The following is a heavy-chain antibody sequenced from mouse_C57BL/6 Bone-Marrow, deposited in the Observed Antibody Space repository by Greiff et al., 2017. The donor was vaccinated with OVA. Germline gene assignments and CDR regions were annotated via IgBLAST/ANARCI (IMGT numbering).Heavy chain of an antibody. V-gene: IGHV2-2*01. D-gene: IGHD4-1*01. J-gene: IGHJ3*01. CDR1: GFSLTSYG. CDR2: IWRGGST. CDR3: ARRGTGAWFAY. Sequence: SGPGLVQPSQSLSITCTVSGFSLTSYGVHWVRQSPGKGLEWLGVIWRGGSTDYNAAFISRLSISKDNSKSQVFFKMNSLQADDTAVYYCARRGTGAWFAYWGQGTLVTVSA.